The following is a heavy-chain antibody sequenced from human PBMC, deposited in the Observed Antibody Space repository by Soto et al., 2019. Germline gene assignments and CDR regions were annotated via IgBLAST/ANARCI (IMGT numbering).Heavy chain of an antibody. D-gene: IGHD3-10*01. CDR1: GFTFNNYA. J-gene: IGHJ4*02. Sequence: EVQLLESGGGLVQPGGSLRLSCAASGFTFNNYAMTWVRQAPGKGLEWVSAISGGGDTTSYADSVKGRFTVSRDGSKNALYLEMSPLRAADTALFYCAKGRGGWGTIPPRLDFWGQGTLVTVSS. CDR3: AKGRGGWGTIPPRLDF. CDR2: ISGGGDTT. V-gene: IGHV3-23*01.